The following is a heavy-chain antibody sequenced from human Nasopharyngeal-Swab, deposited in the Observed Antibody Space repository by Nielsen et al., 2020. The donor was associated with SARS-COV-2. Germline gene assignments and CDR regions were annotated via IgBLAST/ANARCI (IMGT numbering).Heavy chain of an antibody. Sequence: GESLKISCAASGFTFSSYEMNWVRQAPGKGLEWVSYISSSGSTIYYADSVKGRFTISRDNSKNTLYLQMNSLRAEDTAVYYCAKDPRQNGVKYFQHWGQGTLVTVSS. V-gene: IGHV3-48*03. D-gene: IGHD1-1*01. CDR3: AKDPRQNGVKYFQH. CDR1: GFTFSSYE. J-gene: IGHJ1*01. CDR2: ISSSGSTI.